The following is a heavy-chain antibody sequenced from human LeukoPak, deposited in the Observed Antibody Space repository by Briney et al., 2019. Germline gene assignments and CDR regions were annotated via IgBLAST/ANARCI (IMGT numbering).Heavy chain of an antibody. V-gene: IGHV4-39*07. CDR1: GGSISSNSYY. CDR2: INHSGST. CDR3: ARGVSQLVRVARRYNWFDP. Sequence: SETLSLTCTVSGGSISSNSYYWGWIRQPPGKGLEWIGEINHSGSTNYNPSLKSRVTISVDTSKNQFSLKLSSVTAADTAVYYCARGVSQLVRVARRYNWFDPWGQGTLVTVSS. J-gene: IGHJ5*02. D-gene: IGHD6-6*01.